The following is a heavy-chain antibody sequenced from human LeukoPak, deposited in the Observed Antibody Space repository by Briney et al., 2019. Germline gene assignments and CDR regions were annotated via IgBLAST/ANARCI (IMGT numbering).Heavy chain of an antibody. J-gene: IGHJ4*02. Sequence: PGGSLRLSCAASGFTFDDYAMHWVRQAPGKGLEWVSGISWNSGSIGYADSVKGRFTISRGNAKNSLYLQMNSLRAEDTALYYCAKDKGYCSSTSCYNYFDYWGQGTLVTVSS. D-gene: IGHD2-2*02. CDR2: ISWNSGSI. CDR3: AKDKGYCSSTSCYNYFDY. V-gene: IGHV3-9*01. CDR1: GFTFDDYA.